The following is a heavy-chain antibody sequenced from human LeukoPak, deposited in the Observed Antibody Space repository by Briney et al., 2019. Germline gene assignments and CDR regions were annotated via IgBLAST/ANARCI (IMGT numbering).Heavy chain of an antibody. V-gene: IGHV3-23*01. D-gene: IGHD2-8*01. J-gene: IGHJ5*02. CDR1: GFTFSSYA. Sequence: GGSLRLSCAASGFTFSSYAMDWVRQAPGKGLEWVSTISGSGKTTYYADSVKGRFTISRDNSKNTLYLQMNSLRAEDTAIYRCAKERDYHASTNYYWGSTGFDPWGQGTLVTVSS. CDR2: ISGSGKTT. CDR3: AKERDYHASTNYYWGSTGFDP.